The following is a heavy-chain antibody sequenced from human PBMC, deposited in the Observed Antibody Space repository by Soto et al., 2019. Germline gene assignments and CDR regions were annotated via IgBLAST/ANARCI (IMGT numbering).Heavy chain of an antibody. CDR2: IIPIFGTA. D-gene: IGHD2-15*01. J-gene: IGHJ5*02. CDR1: GGTFSSYA. Sequence: SVKVSCKASGGTFSSYAISWVRQAPGQGLEWMGGIIPIFGTANYAQKFQGRVTITADESTSTAYMELSSLRSEDTAVYYCARAGSGGSHRTLWFDPWGQGTLVTVSS. CDR3: ARAGSGGSHRTLWFDP. V-gene: IGHV1-69*13.